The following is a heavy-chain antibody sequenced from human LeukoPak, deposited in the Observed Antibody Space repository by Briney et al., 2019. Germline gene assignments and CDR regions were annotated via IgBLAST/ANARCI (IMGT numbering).Heavy chain of an antibody. D-gene: IGHD2-21*02. CDR1: GYSFNTYW. CDR3: ARARGCNSGDCYADY. V-gene: IGHV5-51*01. CDR2: IYGGDSDT. J-gene: IGHJ4*02. Sequence: GESLMSSCSGSGYSFNTYWTGQVLHMPGKGLEWGGVIYGGDSDTSYSTSIQGQVTMSADKTTGTAYLQWSSLKASDSAMYYCARARGCNSGDCYADYWGQGTLVTVSS.